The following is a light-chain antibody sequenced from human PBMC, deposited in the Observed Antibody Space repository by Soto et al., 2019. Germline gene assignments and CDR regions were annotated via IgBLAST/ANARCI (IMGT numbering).Light chain of an antibody. J-gene: IGLJ2*01. CDR2: EVS. CDR1: SSDVGSYNL. V-gene: IGLV2-23*02. Sequence: QSALTQPASVSGSPGQSITISCTGTSSDVGSYNLVSWYQQHPGKAPKLMIYEVSKRPSGVSNRFSGSKSGNTASLTISGLQAEDEADYYCCSYAGTSTAVVFGGGTKLPFL. CDR3: CSYAGTSTAVV.